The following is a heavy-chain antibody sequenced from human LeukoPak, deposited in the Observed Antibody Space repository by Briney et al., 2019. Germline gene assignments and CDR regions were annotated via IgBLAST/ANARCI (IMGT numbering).Heavy chain of an antibody. CDR2: IYYSGST. V-gene: IGHV4-39*07. D-gene: IGHD2-15*01. Sequence: SETLSLTCTVSGGSISSDTYYWGWIRQPPGKGLEWIGSIYYSGSTYYNPSLKSRVTISVDTSKNQFSLKLSSVTAADTAVYYCARDQDNCSGGSCYLYWGQGTLVTVSS. CDR3: ARDQDNCSGGSCYLY. J-gene: IGHJ4*02. CDR1: GGSISSDTYY.